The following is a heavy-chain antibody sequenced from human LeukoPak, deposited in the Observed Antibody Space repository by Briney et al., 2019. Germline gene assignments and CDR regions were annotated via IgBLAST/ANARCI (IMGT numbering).Heavy chain of an antibody. J-gene: IGHJ4*02. CDR3: AKDWRQLVLEDDY. V-gene: IGHV3-23*01. CDR1: GFTFSSYA. D-gene: IGHD6-13*01. CDR2: ISGSGGST. Sequence: GGSLRLSCAASGFTFSSYAMSGVPQAPGKGLEWVSAISGSGGSTYYADSVKGRFTISRDNSKNTLYLQMNSLRAEDTAVYYCAKDWRQLVLEDDYWGQGTLVTVSS.